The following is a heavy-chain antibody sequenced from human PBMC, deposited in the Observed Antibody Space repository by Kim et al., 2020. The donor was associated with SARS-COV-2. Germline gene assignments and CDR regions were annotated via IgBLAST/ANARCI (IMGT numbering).Heavy chain of an antibody. CDR3: ARDNTMDDLSWWFVP. Sequence: ASVKVSCKASGFPFTSHYAHWVRQAPGQGLEWMALINPSGTSAAYAQRFQGRVTVTRDTSTNTDDMELSSLRSDDTAVYFCARDNTMDDLSWWFVPWGQGTLVTVSS. V-gene: IGHV1-46*01. CDR2: INPSGTSA. J-gene: IGHJ5*02. D-gene: IGHD1-1*01. CDR1: GFPFTSHY.